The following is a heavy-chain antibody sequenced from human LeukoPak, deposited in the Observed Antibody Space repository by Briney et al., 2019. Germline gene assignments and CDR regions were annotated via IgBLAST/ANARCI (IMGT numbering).Heavy chain of an antibody. J-gene: IGHJ4*02. V-gene: IGHV4-4*07. D-gene: IGHD3-22*01. CDR1: GGSISSYY. CDR2: IYTSGST. Sequence: SETLSLTCTVSGGSISSYYWSWIRQPAGKGLEWIGRIYTSGSTNYNPSLKSRVTMSVDTSKNQFSLKLSSVTAADTAVYYCARGPVPFYYDSSGYSFYFDYWGQGTLVTVSS. CDR3: ARGPVPFYYDSSGYSFYFDY.